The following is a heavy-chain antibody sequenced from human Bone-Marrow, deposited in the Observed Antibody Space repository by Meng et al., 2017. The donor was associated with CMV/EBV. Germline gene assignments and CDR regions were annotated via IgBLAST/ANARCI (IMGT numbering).Heavy chain of an antibody. CDR3: ARGGWYYFDY. V-gene: IGHV4-39*07. Sequence: SETLSLTCSVSGGSISSSSYYWGWIRQPPGKGLEWIGSIYYSGSTYYNPSLKGRVTISVDTSNNQFSLKLSSVTAADTAVYYCARGGWYYFDYWGQGTLVTVSS. J-gene: IGHJ4*02. D-gene: IGHD6-19*01. CDR2: IYYSGST. CDR1: GGSISSSSYY.